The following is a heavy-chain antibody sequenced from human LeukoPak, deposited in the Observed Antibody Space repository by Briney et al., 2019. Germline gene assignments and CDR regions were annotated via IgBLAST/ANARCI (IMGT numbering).Heavy chain of an antibody. D-gene: IGHD3-9*01. CDR2: INPNSGGT. V-gene: IGHV1-2*02. J-gene: IGHJ4*02. CDR3: ARSYDILTGRILTFDY. CDR1: GYTFTGYY. Sequence: GASVKVSCKASGYTFTGYYMHWVRQAPGQGLEWMGWINPNSGGTNYAQKFQGRVTMTRDTSISTAYMELSRLRSDDTAVYYCARSYDILTGRILTFDYWGQGTLVTVSS.